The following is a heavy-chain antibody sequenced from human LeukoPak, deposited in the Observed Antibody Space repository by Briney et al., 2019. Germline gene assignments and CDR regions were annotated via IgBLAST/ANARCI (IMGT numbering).Heavy chain of an antibody. J-gene: IGHJ5*02. D-gene: IGHD2-21*02. Sequence: SVKVSCKASGGTFSSYSISWVRQAPGQGLEWMGRIIPNLGIANYAQKFQGRVTITADKSTSTAYMELSSLRSEDTAVYYCARLANGGGDCSGWSDPWGQGTLVTVSS. V-gene: IGHV1-69*02. CDR1: GGTFSSYS. CDR2: IIPNLGIA. CDR3: ARLANGGGDCSGWSDP.